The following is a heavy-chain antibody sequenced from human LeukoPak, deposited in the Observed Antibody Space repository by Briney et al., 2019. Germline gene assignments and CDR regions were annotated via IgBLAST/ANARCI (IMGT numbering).Heavy chain of an antibody. D-gene: IGHD2-2*02. CDR3: AKGGGYCSSTNCYSAY. V-gene: IGHV3-23*01. J-gene: IGHJ4*02. CDR2: ISASGSTI. CDR1: GFTFSSSA. Sequence: GGSLRLSCAGSGFTFSSSAMTWVRQAPGKGLEWASAISASGSTIYYADSVKGRFTISRDNSRNTLFLQMNSLRADDTAVYYCAKGGGYCSSTNCYSAYWGQGTLVTVSS.